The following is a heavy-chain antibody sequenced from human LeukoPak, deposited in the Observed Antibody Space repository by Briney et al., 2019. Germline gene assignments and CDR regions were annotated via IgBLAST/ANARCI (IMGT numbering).Heavy chain of an antibody. D-gene: IGHD5-18*01. CDR3: ATYRQVLLPFES. Sequence: GGSLRLSCAASGFTFSSYAMSWVRQAPGKGLEWVSAISGSGGSTYYADSVKGRFTISRDNSKSTLFLQMNSLRVEDTAIYYCATYRQVLLPFESWGQGTLVTVSS. CDR1: GFTFSSYA. CDR2: ISGSGGST. V-gene: IGHV3-23*01. J-gene: IGHJ4*02.